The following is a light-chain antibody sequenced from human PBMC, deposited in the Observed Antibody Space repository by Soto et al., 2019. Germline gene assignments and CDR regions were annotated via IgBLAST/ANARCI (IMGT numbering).Light chain of an antibody. Sequence: QSVLTQPASVSGSPGQSITISCTGTSSDVGGYKYVSWYQQHPGKGPKLMIYDVSNRSLGVSKRFSGSKSGNTASLTISGLQAEDEADYFCSSYTSSSPVVFGGGTKLTVL. J-gene: IGLJ2*01. V-gene: IGLV2-14*03. CDR3: SSYTSSSPVV. CDR2: DVS. CDR1: SSDVGGYKY.